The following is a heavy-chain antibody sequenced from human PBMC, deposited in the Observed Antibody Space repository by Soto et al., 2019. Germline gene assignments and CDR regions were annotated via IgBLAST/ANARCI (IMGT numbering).Heavy chain of an antibody. CDR3: LNIPHY. Sequence: HVQLVQSGAEVKKPGSSVKVSCKASGGTFSSYTITWVRQAPGQGLEWMGRIIPILGIANYAQKFQGRVTITADKSTGTAYMELRSLRSEDTAVYYCLNIPHYWGQGTLVTASS. CDR2: IIPILGIA. CDR1: GGTFSSYT. V-gene: IGHV1-69*02. J-gene: IGHJ4*02.